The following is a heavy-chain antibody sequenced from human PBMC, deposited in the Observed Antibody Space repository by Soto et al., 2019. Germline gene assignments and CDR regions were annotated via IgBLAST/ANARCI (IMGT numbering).Heavy chain of an antibody. V-gene: IGHV4-39*01. D-gene: IGHD3-16*01. Sequence: SETLSLTCTVSGGSISSSRYYWGWIRQPPGKGLEWIGSIYYSGSTYYNPSLKSRVTISVDTSKNQFSLKLNSVTAADTAVYYCARQAADMSPLYPWSQGTLVTVSS. J-gene: IGHJ5*02. CDR3: ARQAADMSPLYP. CDR1: GGSISSSRYY. CDR2: IYYSGST.